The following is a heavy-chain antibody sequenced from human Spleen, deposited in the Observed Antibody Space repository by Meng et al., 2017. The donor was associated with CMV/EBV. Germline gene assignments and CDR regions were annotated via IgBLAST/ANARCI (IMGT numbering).Heavy chain of an antibody. D-gene: IGHD3-10*01. V-gene: IGHV5-51*01. CDR3: ARLDWVRGVIDY. CDR1: ACSFTSYM. CDR2: IYPGDSDT. J-gene: IGHJ4*02. Sequence: KPGESLICSCKGSACSFTSYMLGRVPQMPGKGLEWMGDIYPGDSDTTYSPSFQGQFTITADKSISTAYLQWSSLKASDAAMYYCARLDWVRGVIDYWGQGTLVTVSS.